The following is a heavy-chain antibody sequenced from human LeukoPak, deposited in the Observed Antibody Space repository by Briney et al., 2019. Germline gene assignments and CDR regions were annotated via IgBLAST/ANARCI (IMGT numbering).Heavy chain of an antibody. J-gene: IGHJ4*02. CDR1: GGSISSYY. V-gene: IGHV4-4*09. Sequence: SETPSLTCTVSGGSISSYYWSWIRQPPGKGLEWIGYIYTSGSTNYNPSLKSRVTISLDTSKNHVSLRLASVVSADTALYYCTRGKNFYDYWGQETLVTVSS. CDR2: IYTSGST. CDR3: TRGKNFYDY.